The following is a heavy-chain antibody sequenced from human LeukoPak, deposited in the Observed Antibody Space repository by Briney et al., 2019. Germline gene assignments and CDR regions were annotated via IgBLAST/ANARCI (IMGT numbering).Heavy chain of an antibody. D-gene: IGHD1-26*01. CDR3: AKVGAGAFDY. Sequence: GGSLRLSCAASGSTFSSYAMHRVRQAPGKGLEWVAVISYDGSNKYYADSVKGRFTISRDNSKNTLYLQMNSLRAEDTAVYYCAKVGAGAFDYWGQGTLVTVSS. CDR2: ISYDGSNK. J-gene: IGHJ4*02. CDR1: GSTFSSYA. V-gene: IGHV3-30-3*01.